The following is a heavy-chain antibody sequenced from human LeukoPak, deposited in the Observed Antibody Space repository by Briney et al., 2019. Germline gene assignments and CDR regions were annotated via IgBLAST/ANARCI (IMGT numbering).Heavy chain of an antibody. CDR3: ARDKEYEYCSGGSCSIDP. D-gene: IGHD2-15*01. J-gene: IGHJ5*02. V-gene: IGHV1-18*01. Sequence: GASVKVSCKASGYTFTSYGISWVRQAPGQGLEWMGWISAYNGNTNYAQKLQGRVTMTTDTSTSTAYMELRSLRSDDTAVYYCARDKEYEYCSGGSCSIDPWGQGTLVTVSS. CDR2: ISAYNGNT. CDR1: GYTFTSYG.